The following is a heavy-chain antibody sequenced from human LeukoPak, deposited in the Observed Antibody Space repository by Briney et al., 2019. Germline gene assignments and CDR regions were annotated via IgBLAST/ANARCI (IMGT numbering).Heavy chain of an antibody. CDR2: INPNSGGT. J-gene: IGHJ5*02. CDR3: ASGYYGSGSYFGNWFDP. Sequence: GASVKVSCKASGYTFTGYYMHWVRQAPGQGLEWMGWINPNSGGTNYAQKFQGRVTMTRDTSISTAYMELSRLRSDDTAVYYCASGYYGSGSYFGNWFDPWGQGTLVTVSS. D-gene: IGHD3-10*01. CDR1: GYTFTGYY. V-gene: IGHV1-2*02.